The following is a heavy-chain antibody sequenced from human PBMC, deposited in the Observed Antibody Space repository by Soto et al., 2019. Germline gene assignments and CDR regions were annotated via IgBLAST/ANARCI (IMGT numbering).Heavy chain of an antibody. CDR2: INHSGST. CDR3: ASSLGYCSSTSCYDGGWFDP. V-gene: IGHV4-34*01. Sequence: SETLSLTCAVYGGSFSGYYWSWIRQQPGKGLEWIGEINHSGSTNYNPSLKSRVTISVDTSKNQFSLKLSSVTAADTAVYYCASSLGYCSSTSCYDGGWFDPWGQGTLVTV. D-gene: IGHD2-2*01. CDR1: GGSFSGYY. J-gene: IGHJ5*02.